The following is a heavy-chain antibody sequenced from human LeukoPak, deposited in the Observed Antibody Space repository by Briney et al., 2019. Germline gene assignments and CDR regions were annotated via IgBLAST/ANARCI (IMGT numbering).Heavy chain of an antibody. CDR2: INPSDGGT. CDR3: ARGPYRAMCDI. J-gene: IGHJ3*02. D-gene: IGHD2-2*02. CDR1: GYTLTGYY. Sequence: ASVKVSCKASGYTLTGYYLHWVRQAPGQGFEWMGWINPSDGGTNYAPKFQGRVTMTRDTSISTAYMELSRLTSDDTAVYYRARGPYRAMCDIWGQGTMVTVSS. V-gene: IGHV1-2*02.